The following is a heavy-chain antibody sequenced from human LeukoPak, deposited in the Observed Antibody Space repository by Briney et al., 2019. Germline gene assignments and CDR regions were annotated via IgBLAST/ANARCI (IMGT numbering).Heavy chain of an antibody. CDR2: IYYSGRT. D-gene: IGHD3-22*01. CDR3: ATRRYYAGSGYLA. J-gene: IGHJ1*01. CDR1: GDSVSRSDSY. Sequence: SETLSLTCSVSGDSVSRSDSYWDWIRQPPGKGLEWIGTIYYSGRTYYSPSLKSRVTMSVDTSNNQFSLNLRSVTAADTAVHFCATRRYYAGSGYLAWGEGTLLSVSS. V-gene: IGHV4-39*01.